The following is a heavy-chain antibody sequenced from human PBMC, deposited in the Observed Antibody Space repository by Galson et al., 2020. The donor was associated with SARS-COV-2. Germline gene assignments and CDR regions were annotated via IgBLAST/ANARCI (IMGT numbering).Heavy chain of an antibody. CDR3: AKDYCSSTSCYTDWYFDL. Sequence: GGSLRLSCAASGFTFSSYGMHWVRQAPGKGLEWVAVIWYDGSNKYYADSVKGRFTISRDNSKNTLYLQMNSLRAEDTAVYYCAKDYCSSTSCYTDWYFDLWGRGTLVTVSS. CDR1: GFTFSSYG. D-gene: IGHD2-2*02. CDR2: IWYDGSNK. V-gene: IGHV3-33*06. J-gene: IGHJ2*01.